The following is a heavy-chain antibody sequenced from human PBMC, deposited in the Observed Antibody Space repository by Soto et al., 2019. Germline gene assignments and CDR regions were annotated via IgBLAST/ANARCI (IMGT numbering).Heavy chain of an antibody. Sequence: ASVKVSCKASGYTFTGYYMHWVRQAPGQGLEWMGWINPNSGGTNYAQKFQGWVTMTRDTSISTAYMELSRLRSDDTAVYYCARDRSAGTFYYYYGMDVWGQGTTVTSP. V-gene: IGHV1-2*04. J-gene: IGHJ6*02. CDR2: INPNSGGT. CDR1: GYTFTGYY. D-gene: IGHD6-13*01. CDR3: ARDRSAGTFYYYYGMDV.